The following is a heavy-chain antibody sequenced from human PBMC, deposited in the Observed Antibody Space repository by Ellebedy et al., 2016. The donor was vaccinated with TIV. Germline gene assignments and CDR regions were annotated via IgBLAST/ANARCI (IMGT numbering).Heavy chain of an antibody. V-gene: IGHV1-46*01. Sequence: ASVKVSCXASGYTFTSYYMHWVRKAPGQGLEWMGIINPSGGSTSYAQKFQGRVTMTRDTSTSTVYMELSSLRSEDTAVYYCARGEVRSVLYYYYYYGMDVWGQGTTVTVSS. CDR1: GYTFTSYY. D-gene: IGHD3-10*01. CDR3: ARGEVRSVLYYYYYYGMDV. J-gene: IGHJ6*02. CDR2: INPSGGST.